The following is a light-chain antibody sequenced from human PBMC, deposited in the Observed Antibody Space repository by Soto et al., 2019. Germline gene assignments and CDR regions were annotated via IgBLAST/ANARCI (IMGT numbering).Light chain of an antibody. J-gene: IGKJ1*01. V-gene: IGKV3-20*01. CDR3: QQYGNSPQT. Sequence: EIVLTQFPGTLSLSPGERATLSCRASQSVSSSSLAWYQQKVGRAPRVLIYGASSRATGIPDRFSGSGSGTDFTLTISRLEPEDFAVYYCQQYGNSPQTFGQGTKVDIK. CDR2: GAS. CDR1: QSVSSSS.